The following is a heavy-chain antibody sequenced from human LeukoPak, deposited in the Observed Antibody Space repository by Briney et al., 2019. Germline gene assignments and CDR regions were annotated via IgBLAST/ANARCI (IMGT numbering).Heavy chain of an antibody. CDR2: IRSQAYGGTT. V-gene: IGHV3-49*04. CDR3: TRGPILLWIHNGMDV. J-gene: IGHJ6*02. CDR1: GFTFGDHA. D-gene: IGHD4-23*01. Sequence: GGSLGLSRTASGFTFGDHAMSWVRQAPGKGPEWGGFIRSQAYGGTTEYAASVKGRFTISRDDSKSIAYLQMNSLKTEDTAFYYCTRGPILLWIHNGMDVWGQGTTVTVSS.